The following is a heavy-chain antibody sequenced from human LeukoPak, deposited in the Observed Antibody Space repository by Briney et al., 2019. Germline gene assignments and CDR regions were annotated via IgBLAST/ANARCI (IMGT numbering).Heavy chain of an antibody. D-gene: IGHD2-21*01. CDR3: ATSMAQDVDAFHI. V-gene: IGHV3-21*01. Sequence: GGSLRLSCAASRFTFSTYSMNWVRQAPGKGLEWVSFISSRSTYIYYADSVKGRFTISRDNAKNSLYLQMNNLRAEDTAMFYCATSMAQDVDAFHIWGQGTMVTVSS. CDR2: ISSRSTYI. CDR1: RFTFSTYS. J-gene: IGHJ3*02.